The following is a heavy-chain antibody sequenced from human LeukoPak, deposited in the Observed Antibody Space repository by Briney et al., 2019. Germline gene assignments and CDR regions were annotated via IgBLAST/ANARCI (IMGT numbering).Heavy chain of an antibody. Sequence: ASVKVSCKASGYTFTSYDINWVRQATGQGLEWMGWMSPNSGNTGYAQKFQGRVTMTRNTSISTAYMELSSLRSEDTAVYYCARDPEDIVVVPAAISNWFDPWGQGTLVAVSS. V-gene: IGHV1-8*01. J-gene: IGHJ5*02. CDR2: MSPNSGNT. D-gene: IGHD2-2*01. CDR1: GYTFTSYD. CDR3: ARDPEDIVVVPAAISNWFDP.